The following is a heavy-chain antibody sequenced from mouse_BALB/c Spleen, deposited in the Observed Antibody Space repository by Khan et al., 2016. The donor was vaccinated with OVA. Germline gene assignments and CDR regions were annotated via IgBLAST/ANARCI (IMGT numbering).Heavy chain of an antibody. J-gene: IGHJ4*01. D-gene: IGHD2-14*01. CDR1: DFSIASEYA. V-gene: IGHV3-2*02. CDR3: ASSVYYLYAYSMDS. CDR2: ISYSGST. Sequence: EVQLQESGPGLVKPSQSLSLTCTVTDFSIASEYAWNWIRQFPGNKLEWMGYISYSGSTSYNSSHKSRISITRATSKHQCFLRFNSVTTAATATYFCASSVYYLYAYSMDSWGQEASVTVSS.